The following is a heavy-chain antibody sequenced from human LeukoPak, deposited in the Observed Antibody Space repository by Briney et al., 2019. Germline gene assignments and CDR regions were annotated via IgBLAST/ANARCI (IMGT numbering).Heavy chain of an antibody. J-gene: IGHJ2*01. CDR3: ARARPYYGAGWYFDL. D-gene: IGHD3-10*01. CDR1: GGSMSSYY. V-gene: IGHV4-59*01. Sequence: PSETLSLTCTVSGGSMSSYYWSWIRQPPEKGLEWIGYIYYSETTNYNPSLKSRVTISVDTSKNQFSLKLSSMTAADTAVYFCARARPYYGAGWYFDLWGRGTLVTVSS. CDR2: IYYSETT.